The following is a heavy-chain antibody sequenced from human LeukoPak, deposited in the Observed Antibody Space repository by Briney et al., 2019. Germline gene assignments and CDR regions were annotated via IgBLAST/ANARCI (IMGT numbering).Heavy chain of an antibody. CDR1: GFTFSDAW. CDR3: AREFLYCSSTSCYREEAFDI. V-gene: IGHV3-15*01. D-gene: IGHD2-2*01. Sequence: GGSLRLSCAASGFTFSDAWMGWVRQAPGKGLEWGGRIKSKADGGTTDYAAPVKGRFTISRDNAKNSLYLQMNSLSAEDTAVYYCAREFLYCSSTSCYREEAFDIWGQGTMVTVSS. J-gene: IGHJ3*02. CDR2: IKSKADGGTT.